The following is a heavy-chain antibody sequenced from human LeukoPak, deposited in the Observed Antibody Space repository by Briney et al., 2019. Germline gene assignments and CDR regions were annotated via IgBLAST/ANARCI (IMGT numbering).Heavy chain of an antibody. CDR1: GFRFSDFT. D-gene: IGHD3-16*01. CDR2: IGGRGGST. J-gene: IGHJ5*02. Sequence: GGSLRLSCAASGFRFSDFTMTWVRQAPGKGPEWVSAIGGRGGSTYYADSLGGRFIISRDNSKDMVYLQMNSLKVEDSATYYCGKEGGAWGQGTKVTVSS. CDR3: GKEGGA. V-gene: IGHV3-23*01.